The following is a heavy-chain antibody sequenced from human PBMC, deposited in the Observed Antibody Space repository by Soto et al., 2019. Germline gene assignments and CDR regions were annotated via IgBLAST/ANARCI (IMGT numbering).Heavy chain of an antibody. CDR1: GYKFRSYW. CDR2: IYPGDSDA. J-gene: IGHJ4*02. V-gene: IGHV5-51*01. D-gene: IGHD3-9*01. CDR3: ARQPDYNILTGYLYYFDY. Sequence: GESLKISCEASGYKFRSYWIGWVRQMPGKGPEWMGFIYPGDSDARYSPSFQGQVTISADKSTNTVYLQWSSLKASDTAMYYCARQPDYNILTGYLYYFDYWGQGTLVTVSS.